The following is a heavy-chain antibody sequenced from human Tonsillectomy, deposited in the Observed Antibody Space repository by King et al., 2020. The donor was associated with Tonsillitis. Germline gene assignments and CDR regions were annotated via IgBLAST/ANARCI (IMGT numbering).Heavy chain of an antibody. Sequence: VQLVESGGGVVQPGRSLRLSCAASGFTFSSYGMHWVRQAPGKGREWVAVTSYDGSDNYYADSVKGRFTISRDNSKNTLYLQMNSLRAEDTAVYYCARRRWVLLRFWENGMDVWGQGTTVTVSS. J-gene: IGHJ6*02. CDR1: GFTFSSYG. CDR3: ARRRWVLLRFWENGMDV. V-gene: IGHV3-33*05. CDR2: TSYDGSDN. D-gene: IGHD3-10*01.